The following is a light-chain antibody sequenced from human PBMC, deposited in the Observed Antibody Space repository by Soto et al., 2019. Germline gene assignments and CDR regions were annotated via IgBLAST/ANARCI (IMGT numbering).Light chain of an antibody. Sequence: IQMTQSPSSLSASVVYRVTITGXASQSIVRNLNWYQQKPGKAPELLIYTASNLESGVPSRFSGSGSGTDFTLTISSLQPEDFATYYCQQTYTTPEITFGQGTRLEIK. CDR3: QQTYTTPEIT. V-gene: IGKV1-39*01. CDR1: QSIVRN. J-gene: IGKJ5*01. CDR2: TAS.